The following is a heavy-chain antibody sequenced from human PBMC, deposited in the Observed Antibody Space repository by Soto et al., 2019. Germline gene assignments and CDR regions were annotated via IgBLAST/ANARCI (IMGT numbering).Heavy chain of an antibody. D-gene: IGHD3-10*01. Sequence: GSLRLSCAASGFTFSSYGMHWVRQAPGKGLEWGAVISYDGSNKYYADSVKGRFTISRDNSKNTLYLQMNSLRAEDPAVYYCVIDLNWARRRIVRGGGSYHCGMDVWGQGTTVTVSS. CDR1: GFTFSSYG. J-gene: IGHJ6*02. V-gene: IGHV3-30*03. CDR3: VIDLNWARRRIVRGGGSYHCGMDV. CDR2: ISYDGSNK.